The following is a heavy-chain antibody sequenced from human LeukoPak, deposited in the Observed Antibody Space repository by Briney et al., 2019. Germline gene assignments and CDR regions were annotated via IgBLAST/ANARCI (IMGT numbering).Heavy chain of an antibody. J-gene: IGHJ4*02. CDR1: GFTFSNAW. Sequence: GGSLRLSCAASGFTFSNAWMSWVRQAPGKGLEWVGRIKSKTDGGTTDYAAPVKGRFTISRDDSKNTLYLQMNSLNTEDTAVYYCTTEGLTTVTTYSSSWSVDYWGQGTLVTVSS. D-gene: IGHD6-13*01. V-gene: IGHV3-15*01. CDR3: TTEGLTTVTTYSSSWSVDY. CDR2: IKSKTDGGTT.